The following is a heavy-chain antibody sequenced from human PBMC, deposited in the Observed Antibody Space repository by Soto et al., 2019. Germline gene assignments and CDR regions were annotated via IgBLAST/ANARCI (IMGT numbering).Heavy chain of an antibody. J-gene: IGHJ4*02. CDR2: FDPEDGET. Sequence: GASVKVSCKVSGYTLTELSMHWVRQAPGKGHEWMGGFDPEDGETIYAQKFQGRVTMTEDTSTDTAYMELSSLRSEDTAVYYCATIESSPMLAARQVDVLGIWSQGNLVTVSS. V-gene: IGHV1-24*01. D-gene: IGHD6-6*01. CDR3: ATIESSPMLAARQVDVLGI. CDR1: GYTLTELS.